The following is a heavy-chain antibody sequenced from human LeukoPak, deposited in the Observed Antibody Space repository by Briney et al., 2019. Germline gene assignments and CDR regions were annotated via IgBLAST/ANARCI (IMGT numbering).Heavy chain of an antibody. V-gene: IGHV1-8*01. Sequence: ASVKVSCKASGYTFTSYDISWVRQATGQGLEWMGWMNPNSGNTGYAQKFQGRVTMTRNTSISTAYMELSSLRSEDTAVYYCARVVYYYDSSGYCLDYWGQGTLVTVSS. J-gene: IGHJ4*02. CDR1: GYTFTSYD. D-gene: IGHD3-22*01. CDR2: MNPNSGNT. CDR3: ARVVYYYDSSGYCLDY.